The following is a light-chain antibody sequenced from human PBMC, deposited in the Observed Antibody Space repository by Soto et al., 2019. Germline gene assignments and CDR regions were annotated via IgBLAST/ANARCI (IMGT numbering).Light chain of an antibody. Sequence: DIQMTQSPSSLSASVGDRVTITCRASQSISSYLNWYQQKPGKAPKLLIYAASSLQSGVPSRFSGSGSETDFTLTISSLQPEDFATYYCQQSYSTPQPFGPGTKVDIK. J-gene: IGKJ3*01. CDR1: QSISSY. CDR3: QQSYSTPQP. CDR2: AAS. V-gene: IGKV1-39*01.